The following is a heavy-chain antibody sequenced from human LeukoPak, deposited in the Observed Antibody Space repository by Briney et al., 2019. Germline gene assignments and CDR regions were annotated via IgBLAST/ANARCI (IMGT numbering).Heavy chain of an antibody. V-gene: IGHV1-69*02. Sequence: SVKVSCKASGGTFSSYTISWVRQAPGQGLEWMGRIIPILGIANYAQKFQGRVTITADKTTSKSHLGLSSLRSEDTPVSYCPSKGDTYCGGDCYSNWGEGTLVTVSS. D-gene: IGHD2-21*01. CDR1: GGTFSSYT. CDR2: IIPILGIA. CDR3: PSKGDTYCGGDCYSN. J-gene: IGHJ4*02.